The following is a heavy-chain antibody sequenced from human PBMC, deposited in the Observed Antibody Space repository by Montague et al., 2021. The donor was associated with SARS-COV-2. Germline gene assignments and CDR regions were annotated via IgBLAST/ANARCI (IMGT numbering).Heavy chain of an antibody. CDR3: AKSLQVGATTPFDY. D-gene: IGHD1-26*01. J-gene: IGHJ4*02. CDR2: ISSSGFAT. CDR1: GFTFDDYG. V-gene: IGHV3-23*01. Sequence: SLRLSCAASGFTFDDYGMSWVRQAPGKGLEWVSSISSSGFATYYADSVKGRFTFSRDNSKNTVTLQMNSQRAEDTAIYYCAKSLQVGATTPFDYWGQGILVTVSS.